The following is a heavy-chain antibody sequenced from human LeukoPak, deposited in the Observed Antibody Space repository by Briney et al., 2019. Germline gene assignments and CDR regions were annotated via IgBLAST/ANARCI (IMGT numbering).Heavy chain of an antibody. CDR2: ISYDGSNK. CDR1: GFTFSYYA. J-gene: IGHJ4*02. V-gene: IGHV3-30*19. CDR3: ASEPSAPQLRGKTDY. D-gene: IGHD1-7*01. Sequence: PGGSLRLSCSASGFTFSYYAIHWVRQAPGKGLEWVAVISYDGSNKYYADSVKGRFTISRDNSKNTLYLQMNSLRAEDTAVYYRASEPSAPQLRGKTDYWGQGTLVTVSS.